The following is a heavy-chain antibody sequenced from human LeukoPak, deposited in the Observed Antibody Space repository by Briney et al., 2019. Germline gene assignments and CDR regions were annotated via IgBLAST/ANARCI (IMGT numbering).Heavy chain of an antibody. D-gene: IGHD6-13*01. V-gene: IGHV1-3*01. Sequence: ASVKVSCKASGYTFTSYAMHWVRQAPGQRLEWMGWTNAGNGNTKYSQKFQGRVTITRDTSASTAYMELSSLRSEDTAVYYCARDEGYSSSWYDYWGQGTLVTVSS. J-gene: IGHJ4*02. CDR2: TNAGNGNT. CDR1: GYTFTSYA. CDR3: ARDEGYSSSWYDY.